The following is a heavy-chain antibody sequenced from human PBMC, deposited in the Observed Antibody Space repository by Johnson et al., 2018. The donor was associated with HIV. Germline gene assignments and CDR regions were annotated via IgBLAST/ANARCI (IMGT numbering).Heavy chain of an antibody. D-gene: IGHD3-16*01. Sequence: QVQLVESGGGVVHPGRSLRLSCAASGFTFSSFTMHWVRQAPGKGLEWVAIISYDGGNKYSADSVKGRFIISRDNSKNTLYLQMNSLRAEDTAVYYRARGGVVHDAFDIWGQGTMVNVSS. V-gene: IGHV3-30*04. CDR2: ISYDGGNK. J-gene: IGHJ3*02. CDR1: GFTFSSFT. CDR3: ARGGVVHDAFDI.